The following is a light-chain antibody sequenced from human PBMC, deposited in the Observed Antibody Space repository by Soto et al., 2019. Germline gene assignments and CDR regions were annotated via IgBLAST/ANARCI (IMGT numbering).Light chain of an antibody. Sequence: QSALTQPPSASGSPGQSVAISCTGTSSDVGGYSYVSWYQQHPGKAPKLMIYEVSKRPSGVSNRFSGSKSGNTASLTISGLQAEDEADYYCCSYAGSTILVFGGGTKLTVL. CDR3: CSYAGSTILV. V-gene: IGLV2-8*01. CDR1: SSDVGGYSY. CDR2: EVS. J-gene: IGLJ2*01.